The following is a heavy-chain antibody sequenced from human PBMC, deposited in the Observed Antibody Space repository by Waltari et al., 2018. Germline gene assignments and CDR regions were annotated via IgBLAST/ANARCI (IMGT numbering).Heavy chain of an antibody. CDR1: GYSISSGYF. Sequence: QVQLQESGPGLVTPSETLSLTCAFSGYSISSGYFWGWIRQPPGKGLEWIGSVYHTGSTYYNPSLKSRVTISVDMSKNQFSLELTSVTAADTAVYYCARDRRHTIFGVVSLFDYWGQGALVTVSS. D-gene: IGHD3-3*01. V-gene: IGHV4-38-2*02. CDR3: ARDRRHTIFGVVSLFDY. CDR2: VYHTGST. J-gene: IGHJ4*02.